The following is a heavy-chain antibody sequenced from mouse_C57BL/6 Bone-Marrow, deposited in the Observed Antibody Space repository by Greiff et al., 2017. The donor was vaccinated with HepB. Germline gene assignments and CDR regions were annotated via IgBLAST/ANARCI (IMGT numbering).Heavy chain of an antibody. CDR2: IWSGGST. CDR3: AILLAWFAY. D-gene: IGHD1-1*01. J-gene: IGHJ3*01. V-gene: IGHV2-2*01. Sequence: VQVVESGPGLVQPSQSLSITCTVSGFSLTSYGVHWVRQSPGKGLEWLGVIWSGGSTDYNAAFISRLSISKDNSKSQVFFKMHSLQADDTAIYYCAILLAWFAYWGQGTLVTVSA. CDR1: GFSLTSYG.